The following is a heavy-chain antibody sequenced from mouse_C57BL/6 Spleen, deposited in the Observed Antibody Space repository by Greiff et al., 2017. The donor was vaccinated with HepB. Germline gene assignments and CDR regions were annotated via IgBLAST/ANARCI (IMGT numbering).Heavy chain of an antibody. J-gene: IGHJ4*01. CDR3: ARDGSSSYYAMDY. CDR1: GYAFSSYW. D-gene: IGHD1-1*01. Sequence: VKLMESGAELVKPGASVKISCKASGYAFSSYWVNWVKQRPGKGLEWIGQIYPGDGDTNYNGKFKGKATLTADKSSSTAYMQLSSLTSEDSAVYFCARDGSSSYYAMDYWGQGTSVTVSS. V-gene: IGHV1-80*01. CDR2: IYPGDGDT.